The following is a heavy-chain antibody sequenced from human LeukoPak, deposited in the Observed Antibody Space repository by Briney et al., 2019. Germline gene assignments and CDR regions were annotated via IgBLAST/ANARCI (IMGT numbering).Heavy chain of an antibody. CDR3: ARDPSSSARGY. Sequence: GGSLRLSCAASGFAFSSYAMNWVRQAPGKGLEWVSTISGNGGDTYYADSVKGRFTISRDNSKNTLYLQMNSLRAEDTAVYYCARDPSSSARGYWGQGTLVTVSS. J-gene: IGHJ4*02. CDR2: ISGNGGDT. V-gene: IGHV3-23*01. CDR1: GFAFSSYA. D-gene: IGHD6-6*01.